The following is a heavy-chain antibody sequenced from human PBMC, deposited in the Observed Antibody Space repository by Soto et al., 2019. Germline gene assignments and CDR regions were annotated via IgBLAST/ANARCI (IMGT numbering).Heavy chain of an antibody. V-gene: IGHV1-18*01. CDR2: ISPYNGNT. Sequence: ASVKVSCKASGYTFTSYGISWVRQAPGQGLEWMGWISPYNGNTSYAQKFQGRVTMTRDTSTSTVYMELSSLRSEDTAVYYCARDYGDYVLYWGQGTLVTLSS. CDR1: GYTFTSYG. CDR3: ARDYGDYVLY. J-gene: IGHJ4*02. D-gene: IGHD4-17*01.